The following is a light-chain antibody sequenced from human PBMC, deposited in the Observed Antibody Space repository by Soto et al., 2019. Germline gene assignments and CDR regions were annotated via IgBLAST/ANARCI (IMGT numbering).Light chain of an antibody. J-gene: IGKJ1*01. Sequence: EIVMTQSPATLSVSPGERATLSCRASQSVSSNLAWYQQKPGQVPRLLIYGTSTRATGIPARFGGSGSGTEFTLTISSLQSEDFAVYYCQHYNNWPRTFGQGTKVEIK. V-gene: IGKV3-15*01. CDR3: QHYNNWPRT. CDR2: GTS. CDR1: QSVSSN.